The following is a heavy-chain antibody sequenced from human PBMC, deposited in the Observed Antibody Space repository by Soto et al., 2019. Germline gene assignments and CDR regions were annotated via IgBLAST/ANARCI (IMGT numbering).Heavy chain of an antibody. CDR3: ARDRGRGYSGYDLDYYYGMDV. CDR2: IYYSGST. J-gene: IGHJ6*02. V-gene: IGHV4-59*01. Sequence: KSSETLSLTCTVSGGSISSYYWSWIRQPPGKGLEWIGYIYYSGSTNYNPSLKSRVTISVDTSKNQFSLKLSSVTAADTAVYYCARDRGRGYSGYDLDYYYGMDVWRQGTTGTVSS. D-gene: IGHD5-12*01. CDR1: GGSISSYY.